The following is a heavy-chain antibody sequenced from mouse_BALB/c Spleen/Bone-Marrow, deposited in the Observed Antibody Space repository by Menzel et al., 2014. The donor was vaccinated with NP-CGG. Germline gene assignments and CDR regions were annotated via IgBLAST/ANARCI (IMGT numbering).Heavy chain of an antibody. CDR2: IFPGSGNT. Sequence: QVQLQQPGPELAKPGASVKISCKASGYSFTSYYIHWVKQRPGQGLEWIGWIFPGSGNTKYNEKFKGKATLTADTSSSTACMQLSSLTSEDSAVYFCARVFDYWGQGTTLTVSS. V-gene: IGHV1-66*01. CDR3: ARVFDY. CDR1: GYSFTSYY. J-gene: IGHJ2*01.